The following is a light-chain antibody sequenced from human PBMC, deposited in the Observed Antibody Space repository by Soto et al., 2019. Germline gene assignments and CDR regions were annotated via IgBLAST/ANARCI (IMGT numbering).Light chain of an antibody. CDR2: AAS. CDR1: QSITSNY. CDR3: QQYGSSQWT. V-gene: IGKV3-20*01. Sequence: EIVLTQSPGTLSLSPGERATLSCRASQSITSNYLAWYQQKPGQAPRLLVFAASGRPAGIPDRFGGSGAGTDFTLTVSRLEPEDFAVYYCQQYGSSQWTFGQGTKVDIK. J-gene: IGKJ1*01.